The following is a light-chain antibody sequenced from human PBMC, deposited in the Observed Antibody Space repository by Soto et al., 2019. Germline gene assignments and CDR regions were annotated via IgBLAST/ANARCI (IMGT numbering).Light chain of an antibody. CDR3: SSYTSSSRYV. Sequence: QSALTQPASVSGSPRQSITISCTGTSSDVGGYNYVSWYQQRPGKAPKLMIYEVSNRPSGVSNRFSGSKSDNTASLTISGLQAEDEADYYCSSYTSSSRYVFGTGTQLTVL. V-gene: IGLV2-14*01. CDR2: EVS. J-gene: IGLJ1*01. CDR1: SSDVGGYNY.